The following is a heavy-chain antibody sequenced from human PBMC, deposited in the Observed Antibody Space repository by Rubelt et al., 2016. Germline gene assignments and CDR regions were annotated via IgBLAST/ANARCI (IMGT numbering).Heavy chain of an antibody. CDR3: ARDNWDKVGQSWYFYGMDA. CDR1: GGSISSYY. J-gene: IGHJ6*02. V-gene: IGHV4-59*01. CDR2: IHYSGST. D-gene: IGHD1/OR15-1a*01. Sequence: QVQLQESGPGLVKSSETLSLTCTVSGGSISSYYLSWIRQPPGKGLEWIAYIHYSGSTKYDPSLKSRVTISVNPPQNQFSLSGNSVTAADTAVYYCARDNWDKVGQSWYFYGMDAWGLGTAVTVSS.